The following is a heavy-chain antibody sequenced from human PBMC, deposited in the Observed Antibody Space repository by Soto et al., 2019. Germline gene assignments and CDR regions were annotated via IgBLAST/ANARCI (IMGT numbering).Heavy chain of an antibody. J-gene: IGHJ4*02. V-gene: IGHV4-31*03. Sequence: SETLSLTCTVSGDSISSGGYYWSWIRQHPGKGLEWIGYIYYSGSTYYNPSLKSRVTISVDTSKNQFSLKLSSVTAADTAVYYCARVSSSSGDYFDYWGQGTLVTVSS. CDR1: GDSISSGGYY. D-gene: IGHD6-6*01. CDR2: IYYSGST. CDR3: ARVSSSSGDYFDY.